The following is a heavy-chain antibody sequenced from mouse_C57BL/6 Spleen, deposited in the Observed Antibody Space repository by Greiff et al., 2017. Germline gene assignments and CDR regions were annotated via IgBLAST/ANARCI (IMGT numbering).Heavy chain of an antibody. CDR3: AREAYYSNPGGYFDD. D-gene: IGHD2-5*01. V-gene: IGHV1-64*01. CDR1: GYTFTSYW. CDR2: IHPNSGST. Sequence: QVQLQQPGAELVKPGASVKLSCKASGYTFTSYWMHWVKQRPGQGLEWIGMIHPNSGSTNYNEKFKSKATLTVDKSSSTAYMQLSSLTSEDSAVYYCAREAYYSNPGGYFDDWGQGTTLTVSS. J-gene: IGHJ2*01.